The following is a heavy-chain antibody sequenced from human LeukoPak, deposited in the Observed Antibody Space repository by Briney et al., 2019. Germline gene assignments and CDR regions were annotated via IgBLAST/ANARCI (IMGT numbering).Heavy chain of an antibody. CDR1: GHTFTGYY. CDR2: INANSGGT. J-gene: IGHJ5*01. V-gene: IGHV1-2*02. D-gene: IGHD1-26*01. Sequence: ASVRVSCKASGHTFTGYYMHWVRQAPGQGLEWMGWINANSGGTNYAQKFQGSVTMTRDTSISTVYMELSRLRSDDTAVYYCARASGSYWWFDSWGQGTLVTVSS. CDR3: ARASGSYWWFDS.